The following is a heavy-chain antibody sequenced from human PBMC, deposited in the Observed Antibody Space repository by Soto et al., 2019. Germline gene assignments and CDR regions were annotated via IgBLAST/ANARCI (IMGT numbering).Heavy chain of an antibody. CDR1: GGTFSSYT. V-gene: IGHV1-69*02. J-gene: IGHJ6*03. Sequence: SVKVSCKASGGTFSSYTISWVRQAPGQGLEWMGRIIPILGIANYAQKFQGRVTITADKSTSTAYMELSSLRSEDTAVYYCARGGLRIYDFWSGYDYYMDVWGKGTTVTVSS. D-gene: IGHD3-3*01. CDR3: ARGGLRIYDFWSGYDYYMDV. CDR2: IIPILGIA.